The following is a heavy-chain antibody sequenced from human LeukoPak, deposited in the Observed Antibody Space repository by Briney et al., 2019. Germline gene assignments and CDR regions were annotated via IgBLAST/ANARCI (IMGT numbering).Heavy chain of an antibody. CDR2: IKQDGSEK. CDR3: ARDPDYYDSSGYPHDY. V-gene: IGHV3-7*01. J-gene: IGHJ4*02. Sequence: GGSLRLSCAASGFTFSSYWMSWVRQAPGKGLGWVANIKQDGSEKYYVDSVKGRFTISRDNAKNTLYLQMNSLRAEDTAVYYCARDPDYYDSSGYPHDYWGQGTLVTVSS. D-gene: IGHD3-22*01. CDR1: GFTFSSYW.